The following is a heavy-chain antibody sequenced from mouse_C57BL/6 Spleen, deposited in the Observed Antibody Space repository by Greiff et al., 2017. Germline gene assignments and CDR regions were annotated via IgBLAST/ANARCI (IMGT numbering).Heavy chain of an antibody. J-gene: IGHJ4*01. CDR3: ARGGGYGNYYAMDY. V-gene: IGHV3-6*01. CDR2: ISYDGSN. Sequence: EVKLQESGPGLVKPSQSLSLTCSVTGYSITSGYYWNWLRQFPGNKLEWMGYISYDGSNNYNPSLKNRISITRDKSKNQFFLKLNSVTTEDTATYYCARGGGYGNYYAMDYWGQGTSVTVSS. CDR1: GYSITSGYY. D-gene: IGHD1-1*01.